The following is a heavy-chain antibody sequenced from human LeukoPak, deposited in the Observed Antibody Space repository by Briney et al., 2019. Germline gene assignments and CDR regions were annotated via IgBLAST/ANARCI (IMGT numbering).Heavy chain of an antibody. Sequence: PGGSLRLSCAASGFTFSNYWMSWVRQPPGKGLEWVAHIKPDGSEKNYVDSVKGRFTLFRDDAKNSVYLQMNSLRAEDTAVYYCARDVVFYYYDSSGYFGAFDIWGQGTMVTVSS. D-gene: IGHD3-22*01. CDR2: IKPDGSEK. CDR1: GFTFSNYW. CDR3: ARDVVFYYYDSSGYFGAFDI. J-gene: IGHJ3*02. V-gene: IGHV3-7*01.